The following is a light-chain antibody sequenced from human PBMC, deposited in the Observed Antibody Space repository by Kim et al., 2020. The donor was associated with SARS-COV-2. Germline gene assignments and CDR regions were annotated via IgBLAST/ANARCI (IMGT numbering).Light chain of an antibody. V-gene: IGKV4-1*01. CDR2: CAS. CDR3: QQYYTSPPT. Sequence: ATINCKASPSVIYRASNKNYLAWYQQKPGQPPMLLVYCASTRESGVPDRFSGSGSGTDFTLTISSLQAEDVAVYYCQQYYTSPPTFGGGTKVDIK. J-gene: IGKJ4*02. CDR1: PSVIYRASNKNY.